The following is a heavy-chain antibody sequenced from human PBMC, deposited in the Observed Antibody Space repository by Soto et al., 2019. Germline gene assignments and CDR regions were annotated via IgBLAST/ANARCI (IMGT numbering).Heavy chain of an antibody. CDR3: ARGLVVVPAAINYYYDYYGMDV. CDR1: GGSFSGYY. J-gene: IGHJ6*02. V-gene: IGHV4-34*01. Sequence: SETLSLTCAVYGGSFSGYYWSWIRQPPGKGLEWIGEINHSGSTNYNPSLKSRVTISVVTSKNQFSLKLSSVTAADTAVYYCARGLVVVPAAINYYYDYYGMDVWGQGITVTVS. D-gene: IGHD2-2*02. CDR2: INHSGST.